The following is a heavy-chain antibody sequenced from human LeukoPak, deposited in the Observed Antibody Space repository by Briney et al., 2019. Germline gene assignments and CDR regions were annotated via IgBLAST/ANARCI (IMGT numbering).Heavy chain of an antibody. D-gene: IGHD2-15*01. Sequence: PGGSLRLSCAASGFTFSSYSMNWVRQAPGKGLEWVSYISSSSSTIYYADSVKGRFTISRDNAKNSLYLQMNSLRDEDTAVYYCARDFGYCSGGSCLYFDYWGQGTLVTVSS. CDR3: ARDFGYCSGGSCLYFDY. J-gene: IGHJ4*02. CDR2: ISSSSSTI. V-gene: IGHV3-48*02. CDR1: GFTFSSYS.